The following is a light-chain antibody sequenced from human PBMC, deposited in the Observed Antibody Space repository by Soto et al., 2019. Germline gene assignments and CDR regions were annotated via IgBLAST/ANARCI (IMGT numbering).Light chain of an antibody. Sequence: EIVMTQSPATLSVSPGERATLSCRASQSVSSNFAWYQQKPGQAPRLLIYGASTRATGIPARFSGSGSGTEFTLTISSLQSEDFAVCYCQQYNNWPPWTFGQGTKVEIK. CDR1: QSVSSN. CDR2: GAS. J-gene: IGKJ1*01. V-gene: IGKV3-15*01. CDR3: QQYNNWPPWT.